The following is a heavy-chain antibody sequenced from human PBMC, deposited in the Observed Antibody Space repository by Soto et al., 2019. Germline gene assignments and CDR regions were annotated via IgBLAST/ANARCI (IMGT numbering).Heavy chain of an antibody. D-gene: IGHD3-22*01. J-gene: IGHJ5*02. CDR3: ARAPNYYDSSGHWFDP. CDR2: ISAYNGNT. Sequence: APVKVSCRVSGYTFTSYGISWVRQPPGQGLEWMGWISAYNGNTNYAQKLQGRVTMTTDTSTSTAYMELRSLRSDDTAVYYCARAPNYYDSSGHWFDPWGQGTLVTVSS. CDR1: GYTFTSYG. V-gene: IGHV1-18*04.